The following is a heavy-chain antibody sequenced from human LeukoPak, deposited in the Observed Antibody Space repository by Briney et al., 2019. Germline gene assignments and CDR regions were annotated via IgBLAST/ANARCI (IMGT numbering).Heavy chain of an antibody. D-gene: IGHD6-19*01. J-gene: IGHJ4*02. CDR3: ARTGYSSGWRVPFDY. V-gene: IGHV4-59*01. CDR1: GGSISSYY. CDR2: IYYSGST. Sequence: PSETPSLTCTVSGGSISSYYWSWIRQPPGKGLEWIGYIYYSGSTNYNPSLKSRVTISVDTSKNQFSLKLSSVTAADTAVYYCARTGYSSGWRVPFDYWGQGTLVTVSS.